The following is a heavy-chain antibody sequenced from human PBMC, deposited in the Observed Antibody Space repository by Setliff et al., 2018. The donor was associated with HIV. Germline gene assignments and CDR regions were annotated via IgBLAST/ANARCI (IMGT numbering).Heavy chain of an antibody. CDR1: GFTFSNYN. V-gene: IGHV3-48*01. CDR3: LGESSGYGYFDH. CDR2: ITSTGINI. J-gene: IGHJ4*02. D-gene: IGHD3-10*01. Sequence: GGSLRLSCAASGFTFSNYNMNWVRQAPGKGLEWISFITSTGINIYYTDSVKGRFTVSRDNARNSLYLQMDSLRVEDTAVYYCLGESSGYGYFDHWGQGTLVT.